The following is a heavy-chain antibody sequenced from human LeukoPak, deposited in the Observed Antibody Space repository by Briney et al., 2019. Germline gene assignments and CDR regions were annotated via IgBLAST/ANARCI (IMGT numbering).Heavy chain of an antibody. CDR1: GFTVSSNY. CDR2: IYSSGGT. V-gene: IGHV3-53*01. D-gene: IGHD6-13*01. J-gene: IGHJ3*02. Sequence: GGSLRLSCAASGFTVSSNYMTWVRQPPGKGLEWVSVIYSSGGTSYADSVKGRFTISRDNSKNTLYLQMNSLRAGDTAVYYCACRIAEAVSDAFDSWGQGAMVAVSS. CDR3: ACRIAEAVSDAFDS.